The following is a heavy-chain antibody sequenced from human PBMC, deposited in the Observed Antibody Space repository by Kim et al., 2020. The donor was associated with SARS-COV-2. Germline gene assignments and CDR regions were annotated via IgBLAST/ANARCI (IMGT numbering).Heavy chain of an antibody. CDR1: GGTFSSFV. Sequence: SVKVSCKASGGTFSSFVFSWVRQAPGQGLEWMGGIIPLYDTTIYAPTFKGRVTITADESTSTAYMELSSLRSEDTAVYYCAIQRDGYNYAIDPWGQGTVFTVSS. J-gene: IGHJ5*02. D-gene: IGHD5-12*01. CDR2: IIPLYDTT. CDR3: AIQRDGYNYAIDP. V-gene: IGHV1-69*13.